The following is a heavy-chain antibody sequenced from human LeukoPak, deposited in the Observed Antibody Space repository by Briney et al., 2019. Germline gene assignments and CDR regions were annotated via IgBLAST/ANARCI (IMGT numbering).Heavy chain of an antibody. CDR1: GFTFSSYS. V-gene: IGHV3-48*04. Sequence: PGGSLRLSCAASGFTFSSYSMNRVRQAPGKGLEWVSYISSSSSTIYYADSVKGRFTISRDNPKNSLYLQMNNLRAEDTAVYYCARGKEMATAYWGQGTLVTVSS. CDR2: ISSSSSTI. CDR3: ARGKEMATAY. D-gene: IGHD5-24*01. J-gene: IGHJ4*02.